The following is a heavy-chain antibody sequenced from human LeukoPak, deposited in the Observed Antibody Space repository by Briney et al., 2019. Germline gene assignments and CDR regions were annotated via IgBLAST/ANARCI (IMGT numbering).Heavy chain of an antibody. V-gene: IGHV1-8*01. J-gene: IGHJ6*03. CDR3: ARRYYDFWSGLDYYYCMDV. Sequence: GASVKVSCKASGYTFTSYDINWVRQATGQGLEWMGWMNPNSGNTGYAQKFQGRVTMTRNTSISTAYMELSSLGSEDTAVYYCARRYYDFWSGLDYYYCMDVWGKGTTVTVSS. D-gene: IGHD3-3*01. CDR2: MNPNSGNT. CDR1: GYTFTSYD.